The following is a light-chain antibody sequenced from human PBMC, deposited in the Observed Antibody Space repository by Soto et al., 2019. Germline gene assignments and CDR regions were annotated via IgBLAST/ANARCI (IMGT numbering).Light chain of an antibody. Sequence: DIQMTQSPSTLSASVGDRVTITCRASQSLNSLLAWYQQKPGRAPKLLIYDASTLESGVPSRFSGSGSGTEFTLTISSLQTDDFATYYCQQYNSYSPTFGQGTKVDI. V-gene: IGKV1-5*01. CDR3: QQYNSYSPT. CDR1: QSLNSL. CDR2: DAS. J-gene: IGKJ1*01.